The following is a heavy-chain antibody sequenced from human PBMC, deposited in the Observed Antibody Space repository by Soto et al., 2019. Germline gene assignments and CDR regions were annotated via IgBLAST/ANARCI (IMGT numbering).Heavy chain of an antibody. CDR3: ARARIGYCSGCSCYPWH. D-gene: IGHD2-15*01. Sequence: QVQLVESGGGVVQPGRSLRLSCAASGFTFSSYSMHWVRQAPGKGLEWVAVITYDGSNKYYEDSVNGRFTISRYNAKNTLYLQMNRLITEYTAVYYCARARIGYCSGCSCYPWHWGQGTLVTASS. V-gene: IGHV3-30-3*01. CDR1: GFTFSSYS. J-gene: IGHJ1*01. CDR2: ITYDGSNK.